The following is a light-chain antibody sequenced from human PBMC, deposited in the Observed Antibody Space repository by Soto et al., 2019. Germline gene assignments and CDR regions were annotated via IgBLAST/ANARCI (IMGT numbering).Light chain of an antibody. Sequence: QSALTQPASVSGSPGQSITISCTGTSSDVGGYNYVSWYQHHPHRAPKLLIYEVDYRPSGVSNRFSGSKSGNTASLTISGLQAEDEADYYCSSYTSSNTLEVFGFGTKLTVL. CDR3: SSYTSSNTLEV. CDR1: SSDVGGYNY. V-gene: IGLV2-14*01. CDR2: EVD. J-gene: IGLJ1*01.